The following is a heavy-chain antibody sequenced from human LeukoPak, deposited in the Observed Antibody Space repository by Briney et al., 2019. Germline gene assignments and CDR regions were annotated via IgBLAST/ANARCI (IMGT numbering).Heavy chain of an antibody. V-gene: IGHV3-21*01. D-gene: IGHD5-24*01. Sequence: GGSLRLSCAASGFTFSSYSMNWVRQAPGKGLEWVSSISSSSSYIYYADSVKGRFTISRDNAKNSLYLQMNSLRAEDTAVYYRARASSEMATIYFDYWGQGTLVTVSS. J-gene: IGHJ4*02. CDR1: GFTFSSYS. CDR3: ARASSEMATIYFDY. CDR2: ISSSSSYI.